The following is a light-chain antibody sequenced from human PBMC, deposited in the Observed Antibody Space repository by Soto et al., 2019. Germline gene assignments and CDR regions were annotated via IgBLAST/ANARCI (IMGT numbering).Light chain of an antibody. J-gene: IGLJ2*01. CDR1: SSDVGGYNY. Sequence: QSALTQPASVSGSPGQSITISCTGTSSDVGGYNYVSWYQQHPGKAPKLMVYAVNNRPSGVSNRFSGSKSGNTASLTISGLQAEDEAIYFCSSSTNTNTLVIFGGGTKLTVL. V-gene: IGLV2-14*01. CDR3: SSSTNTNTLVI. CDR2: AVN.